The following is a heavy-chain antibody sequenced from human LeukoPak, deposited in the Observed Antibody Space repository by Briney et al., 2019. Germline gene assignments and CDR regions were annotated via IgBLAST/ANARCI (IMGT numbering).Heavy chain of an antibody. CDR3: ARGARGAYFGY. D-gene: IGHD4/OR15-4a*01. J-gene: IGHJ4*02. CDR2: IYGADTI. V-gene: IGHV3-66*01. Sequence: GGSLRLSCAASGFTISSSYMSWVRQVPGKGLEWVSYIYGADTIYYADFVKDRFTISRDSNRNILYLQMNSLRADDTAVYYCARGARGAYFGYWGQGTLVTVSS. CDR1: GFTISSSY.